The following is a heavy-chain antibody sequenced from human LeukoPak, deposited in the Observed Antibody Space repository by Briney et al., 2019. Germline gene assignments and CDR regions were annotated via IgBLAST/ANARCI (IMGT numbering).Heavy chain of an antibody. CDR3: AKDDRIAVAGASHY. J-gene: IGHJ4*02. Sequence: KPGGSLRLSCAASGFTFSSYWMHWVRQAPGKGLVWVSRINSDGSSTNYADSVKGRFTITRDNSKNTLHLQMNSLRAEDTAVYYCAKDDRIAVAGASHYWGQGTLVTVSS. CDR1: GFTFSSYW. D-gene: IGHD6-19*01. CDR2: INSDGSST. V-gene: IGHV3-74*01.